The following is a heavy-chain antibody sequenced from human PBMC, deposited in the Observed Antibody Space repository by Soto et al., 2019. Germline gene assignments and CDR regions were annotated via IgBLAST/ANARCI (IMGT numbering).Heavy chain of an antibody. V-gene: IGHV1-18*01. D-gene: IGHD2-8*01. J-gene: IGHJ4*02. CDR2: ISAYNGDT. CDR1: GYTFSSYG. Sequence: QAQLVQSGAEVKKPGASVKVSCRASGYTFSSYGSAWVRQVPGQGLEWRGWISAYNGDTNYAQKFQDRVTLTTDTSTTTDYMELRNLGSDDTAVYYCARRGAYCTIITCLFDSFWGLGTLVTVSS. CDR3: ARRGAYCTIITCLFDSF.